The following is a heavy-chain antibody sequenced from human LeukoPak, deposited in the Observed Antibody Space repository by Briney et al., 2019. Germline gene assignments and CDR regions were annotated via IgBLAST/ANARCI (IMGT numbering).Heavy chain of an antibody. CDR2: ISGSSTYI. CDR1: GFTFNTYS. D-gene: IGHD1-26*01. Sequence: GGSLRLSCAASGFTFNTYSMHWVRQAPGKGLEWVSSISGSSTYIYYADSVKGRFTISRDNAKNSLYLQMNSLRAEDTAVYYCARDIVFDYWGQGTLVTVSS. CDR3: ARDIVFDY. V-gene: IGHV3-21*01. J-gene: IGHJ4*02.